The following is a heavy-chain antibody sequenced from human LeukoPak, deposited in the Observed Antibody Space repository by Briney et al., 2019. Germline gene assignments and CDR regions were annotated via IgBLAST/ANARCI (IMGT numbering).Heavy chain of an antibody. J-gene: IGHJ4*02. CDR2: INPKSGGT. CDR3: ARSRSGTYSA. Sequence: ASVKLSCKASGYTFTGYYMHWVRQAPAQGLEWMGWINPKSGGTNYAQRFQGRVNITRDTSISTAYMELSSLRSDDTAVYYCARSRSGTYSAWGQGSLVTVSS. CDR1: GYTFTGYY. D-gene: IGHD1-26*01. V-gene: IGHV1-2*02.